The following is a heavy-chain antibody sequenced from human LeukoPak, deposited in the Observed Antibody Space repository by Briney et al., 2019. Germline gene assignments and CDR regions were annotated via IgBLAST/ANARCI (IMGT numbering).Heavy chain of an antibody. V-gene: IGHV1-46*01. D-gene: IGHD3-3*01. CDR3: AAPGASGFVGNFWSGPLDF. J-gene: IGHJ4*02. CDR1: GYTLTSHY. CDR2: INPSAGST. Sequence: APVKVSCRASGYTLTSHYMHWVRQAPGQGLEWMGIINPSAGSTSYPQKFQGRVTMTRDTSTSTVYMELSSLRSEDTAVYYCAAPGASGFVGNFWSGPLDFWGQGTLVTVSS.